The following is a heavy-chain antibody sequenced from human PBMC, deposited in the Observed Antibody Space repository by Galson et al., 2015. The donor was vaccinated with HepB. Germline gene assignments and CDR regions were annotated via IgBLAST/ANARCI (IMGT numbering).Heavy chain of an antibody. V-gene: IGHV3-30*18. CDR1: GFTFSSYG. J-gene: IGHJ3*02. CDR2: ISYDGSNK. CDR3: AKEVYDAFDI. Sequence: SLRLSCAASGFTFSSYGMHWVRQAPGKGLEWVAVISYDGSNKYYADSVKGRFTIPRDNSKNTLYLQMNSLRAEDTAVYYCAKEVYDAFDIWGQVTIVTVAS.